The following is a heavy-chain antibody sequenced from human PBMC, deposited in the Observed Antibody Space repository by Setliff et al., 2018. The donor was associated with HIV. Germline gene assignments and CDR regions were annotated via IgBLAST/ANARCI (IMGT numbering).Heavy chain of an antibody. V-gene: IGHV3-33*01. CDR1: GFTFSPYA. CDR2: IWADEITK. J-gene: IGHJ4*02. CDR3: ARDPPGSGFHLDY. Sequence: PGGSLRLSCATSGFTFSPYAIHWVRQAPGMGLEWVAMIWADEITKFYEDSVKGRFTISRDNSKNTMYLQMNTLRVEDTAVYYCARDPPGSGFHLDYWGQGTPVTAPQ. D-gene: IGHD5-12*01.